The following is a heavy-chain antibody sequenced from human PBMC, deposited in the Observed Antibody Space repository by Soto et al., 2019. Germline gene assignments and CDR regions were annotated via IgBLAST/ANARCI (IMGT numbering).Heavy chain of an antibody. V-gene: IGHV2-70*01. CDR1: GFSLSTSGMC. Sequence: SGPTLVNPTQTLTLTCTFSGFSLSTSGMCVSWIRQPPGKALEWLALIDWDDDKYYSTSLKTRLTISKDTSKNHVVLTMTNMDPVDTATYYCARIQRENPTPHHYYGMDVWGQGTTVTVSS. J-gene: IGHJ6*02. CDR2: IDWDDDK. CDR3: ARIQRENPTPHHYYGMDV.